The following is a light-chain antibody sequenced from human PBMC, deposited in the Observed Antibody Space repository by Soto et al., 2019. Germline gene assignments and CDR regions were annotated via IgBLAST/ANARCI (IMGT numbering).Light chain of an antibody. CDR1: QSVADN. CDR2: GAS. J-gene: IGKJ5*01. Sequence: EVVMTQSPATLSVSPGERVTLSCRSSQSVADNLAWFQQKPGQGPRLLIYGASTRATGIPARFSGSGSETDFTLTISSLRSEDSAVYHCQQYNNGPITFGQGIRLEI. V-gene: IGKV3-15*01. CDR3: QQYNNGPIT.